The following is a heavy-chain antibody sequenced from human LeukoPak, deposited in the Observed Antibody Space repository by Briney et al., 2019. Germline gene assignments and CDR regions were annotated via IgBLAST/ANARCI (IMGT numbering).Heavy chain of an antibody. Sequence: PGGSLGLSCAASGFTFSAYWMSWVRQAPGRGLEWVANIKQDGSEKNYVDSVKGRFTISRDNAKNSLYLQMNSLRAEDTAVYYCARDMPFGGYWGQGTLVTVSS. CDR1: GFTFSAYW. J-gene: IGHJ4*02. CDR2: IKQDGSEK. V-gene: IGHV3-7*03. CDR3: ARDMPFGGY. D-gene: IGHD3-16*01.